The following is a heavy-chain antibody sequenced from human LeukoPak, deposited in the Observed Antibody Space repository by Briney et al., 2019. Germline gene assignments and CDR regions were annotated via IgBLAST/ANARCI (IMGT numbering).Heavy chain of an antibody. Sequence: PGGSLRLSCAASGFTFSTYSMNWVRQAPGKGLEWVSSISSSSTYIYYADSVKGRFTISRDNSKNTLYLQMNSLRAEDTAVYYCARAGLYYDSSGYGYWGQGTLVTVSS. CDR2: ISSSSTYI. CDR1: GFTFSTYS. V-gene: IGHV3-21*01. D-gene: IGHD3-22*01. CDR3: ARAGLYYDSSGYGY. J-gene: IGHJ4*02.